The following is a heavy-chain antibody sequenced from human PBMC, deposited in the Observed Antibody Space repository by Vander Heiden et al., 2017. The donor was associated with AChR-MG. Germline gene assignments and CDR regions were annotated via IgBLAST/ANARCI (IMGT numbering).Heavy chain of an antibody. CDR1: GYPFPSYD. CDR2: MNPKSGNT. V-gene: IGHV1-8*01. D-gene: IGHD3-9*01. J-gene: IGHJ6*02. CDR3: ARGAVLRYCEWLWGMDV. Sequence: VPLVQSGAEVKKPGASVKVSCKASGYPFPSYDLTWVRQATGQVLEWMGWMNPKSGNTGYEQKFQGRVTMTRNTSISTAYMERSSLRSEDTAVYYCARGAVLRYCEWLWGMDVWGQGTTVTVSS.